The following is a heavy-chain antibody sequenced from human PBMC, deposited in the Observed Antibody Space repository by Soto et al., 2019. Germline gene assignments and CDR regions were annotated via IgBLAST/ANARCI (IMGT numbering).Heavy chain of an antibody. J-gene: IGHJ4*02. D-gene: IGHD2-21*02. CDR3: ARVFCGGNCYPNY. Sequence: LCGGSISSGGYYWSWIRQHPGKGLEWIGYIYYSGSTYYNPSLKSRVTISLDTSKNQFSLKLSSVTAADTAVYYCARVFCGGNCYPNYWGQGTLVTVSS. CDR1: GGSISSGGYY. CDR2: IYYSGST. V-gene: IGHV4-31*02.